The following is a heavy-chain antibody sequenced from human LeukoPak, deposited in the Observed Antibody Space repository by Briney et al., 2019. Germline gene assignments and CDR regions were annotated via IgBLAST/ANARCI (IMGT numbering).Heavy chain of an antibody. Sequence: GASVKVSCKASGYTFTSCDINWVRQATGQGLEWMGWMNPNSGNTGYAQKFQGRVTITRNTSISTAYMELSSLRSEDTAVYYCASLPLPSPFFDYWGQGTLVTVSS. CDR1: GYTFTSCD. D-gene: IGHD2-15*01. V-gene: IGHV1-8*03. CDR2: MNPNSGNT. J-gene: IGHJ4*02. CDR3: ASLPLPSPFFDY.